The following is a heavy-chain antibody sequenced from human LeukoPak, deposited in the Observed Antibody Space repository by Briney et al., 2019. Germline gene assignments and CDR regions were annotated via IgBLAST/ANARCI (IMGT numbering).Heavy chain of an antibody. V-gene: IGHV1-69*05. Sequence: SSVKVSCKASGGTFSSHAISWVRQAPGQGLEWMGGIIPIFGTANYAQKFQGRVTITTDESTSTAYMELSSLRSEDTAVYYCARADSGYTEFDYWGQGTLVTVSS. J-gene: IGHJ4*02. CDR1: GGTFSSHA. D-gene: IGHD5-12*01. CDR3: ARADSGYTEFDY. CDR2: IIPIFGTA.